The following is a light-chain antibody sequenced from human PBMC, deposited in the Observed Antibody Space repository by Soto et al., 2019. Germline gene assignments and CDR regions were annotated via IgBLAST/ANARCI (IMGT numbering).Light chain of an antibody. CDR3: QQYGTSPFT. J-gene: IGKJ3*01. V-gene: IGKV3-20*01. Sequence: EIVLTQSPGTLSLSPGERATLSCRASQTVNNNYLTWYQQTPGQAPSLLIYGASSRAPGIPDKFSGSGSGTDFTLTISRLEPEDFAVYYCQQYGTSPFTFGPGTKVDIK. CDR2: GAS. CDR1: QTVNNNY.